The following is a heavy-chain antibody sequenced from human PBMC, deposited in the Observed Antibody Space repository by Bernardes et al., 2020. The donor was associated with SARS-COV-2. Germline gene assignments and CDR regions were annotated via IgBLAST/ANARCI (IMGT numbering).Heavy chain of an antibody. Sequence: ASVKVSCKASGYTFTTHYMHWVRQAPGQGLEWVGIFNPSNGLTTYAQNFQGRVTMTSDTSTSTVFLDLGRLRSDDTAVYFCARDGGWAENWFDAWGQGTLVTVSS. CDR1: GYTFTTHY. D-gene: IGHD6-19*01. CDR3: ARDGGWAENWFDA. V-gene: IGHV1-46*01. CDR2: FNPSNGLT. J-gene: IGHJ5*02.